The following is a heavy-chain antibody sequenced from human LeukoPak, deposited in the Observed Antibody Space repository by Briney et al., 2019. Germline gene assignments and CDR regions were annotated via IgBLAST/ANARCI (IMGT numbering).Heavy chain of an antibody. CDR2: IPYDGNSE. CDR3: ARAISMVRGVNYFDY. CDR1: GFIFSNYA. Sequence: GGSLRLSCAASGFIFSNYAMHWVRQAPGKGLEWVAFIPYDGNSEYYADSVKGRFTISREDAKNSLYLQMNSLRAGDTAVYYCARAISMVRGVNYFDYWGQGTLVTVSS. V-gene: IGHV3-30*02. J-gene: IGHJ4*02. D-gene: IGHD3-10*01.